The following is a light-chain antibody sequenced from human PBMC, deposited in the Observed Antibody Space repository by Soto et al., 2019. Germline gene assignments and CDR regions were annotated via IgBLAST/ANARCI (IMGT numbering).Light chain of an antibody. V-gene: IGKV3-20*01. CDR1: QSVSSSY. CDR3: LQYGSSPVT. Sequence: EIVLTQSPGTLSLSPGERATLSCRASQSVSSSYLAWYQQKPGQAPRLLIYGASNRATGIPDRFSGSGSGTDFTLTISRVEPEDFAVYYCLQYGSSPVTFGQGTKVELK. CDR2: GAS. J-gene: IGKJ1*01.